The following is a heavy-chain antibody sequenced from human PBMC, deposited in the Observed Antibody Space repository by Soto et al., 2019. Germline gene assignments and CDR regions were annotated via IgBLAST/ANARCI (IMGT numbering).Heavy chain of an antibody. CDR3: ARGPLDSYDSSGYYDFDY. D-gene: IGHD3-22*01. J-gene: IGHJ4*02. V-gene: IGHV3-74*01. CDR1: GFTFSSYW. CDR2: INSDGSST. Sequence: GGSLRLSCAASGFTFSSYWMHWVRQAPGKGLVWVSRINSDGSSTSYADSVKGRFTISRDNAKNTLYLQMNSLRAEDTAVYYCARGPLDSYDSSGYYDFDYWGQGTLVTVSS.